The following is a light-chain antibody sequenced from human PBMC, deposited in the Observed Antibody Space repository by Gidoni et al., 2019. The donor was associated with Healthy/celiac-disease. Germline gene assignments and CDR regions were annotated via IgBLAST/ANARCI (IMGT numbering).Light chain of an antibody. Sequence: EIVLTQSPGTLSLSPGERATLSCRASQTLGSHSLAWYQQKPGQAPRLRIFGTSSRATGVPDRFSGSGSGADFTLIITRLEPEDFALYYCQQYGGSPLTFGGGTKIE. V-gene: IGKV3-20*01. CDR2: GTS. CDR3: QQYGGSPLT. J-gene: IGKJ4*01. CDR1: QTLGSHS.